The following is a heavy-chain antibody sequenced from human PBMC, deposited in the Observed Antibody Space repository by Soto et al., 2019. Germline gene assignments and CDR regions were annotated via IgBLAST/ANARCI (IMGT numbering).Heavy chain of an antibody. CDR2: ISSSSSTI. CDR1: GFILSDCA. Sequence: GGSLRLSCATSGFILSDCAMNWVRQAPGKGLEWVSYISSSSSTIYYADSVKGRFTISRDNAKNSLYLQMNSLRAEDTAVYYCARGSYCSGGSCYRDAFDIWGQGTMVTVSS. CDR3: ARGSYCSGGSCYRDAFDI. V-gene: IGHV3-48*01. J-gene: IGHJ3*02. D-gene: IGHD2-15*01.